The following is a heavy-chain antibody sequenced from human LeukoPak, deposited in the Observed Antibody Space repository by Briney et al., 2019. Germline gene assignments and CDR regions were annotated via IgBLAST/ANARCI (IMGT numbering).Heavy chain of an antibody. CDR3: AKDRVLRYFDWLFDLDY. D-gene: IGHD3-9*01. J-gene: IGHJ4*02. CDR2: MSGSGGST. V-gene: IGHV3-23*01. CDR1: GFTFSIYG. Sequence: GGSLRLSCAASGFTFSIYGMSWVRQAPGRGLEWVSAMSGSGGSTYYADSVKGRFTISRDNSKNTLYLQMNSLRAEDTALYYCAKDRVLRYFDWLFDLDYWGQGTLVIVSS.